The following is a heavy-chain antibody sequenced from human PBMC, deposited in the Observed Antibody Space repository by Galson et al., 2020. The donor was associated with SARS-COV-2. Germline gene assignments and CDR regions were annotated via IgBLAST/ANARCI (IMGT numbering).Heavy chain of an antibody. D-gene: IGHD4-17*01. CDR2: IRYDGSNK. J-gene: IGHJ6*02. V-gene: IGHV3-30*02. Sequence: LSLTCAASGFTFSSYGMHWVRQAPGKGLEWVAFIRYDGSNKYYADSVKGRFTISRDNSKNTLYLQMNSLRAEDTAVYYCAADYGDYNNYYYGMDVWGQGTTVTVSS. CDR3: AADYGDYNNYYYGMDV. CDR1: GFTFSSYG.